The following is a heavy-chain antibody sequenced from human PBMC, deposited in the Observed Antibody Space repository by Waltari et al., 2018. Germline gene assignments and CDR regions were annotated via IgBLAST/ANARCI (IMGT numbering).Heavy chain of an antibody. CDR1: GFTFSSYD. CDR2: ISSSGSTI. J-gene: IGHJ4*02. CDR3: ARDRIAAVWDY. Sequence: EVQLVESGGGLVQPGGSLRLSCAASGFTFSSYDMNWVRQAPGEGLEWVSYISSSGSTIYYADSVKGRFTISRDNAKNSLYLQMNSLRAEDTAVYYCARDRIAAVWDYWGQGTLVTVSS. D-gene: IGHD6-13*01. V-gene: IGHV3-48*03.